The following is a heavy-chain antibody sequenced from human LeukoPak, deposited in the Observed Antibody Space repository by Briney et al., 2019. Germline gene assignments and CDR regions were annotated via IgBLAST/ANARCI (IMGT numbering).Heavy chain of an antibody. J-gene: IGHJ3*02. V-gene: IGHV3-30*14. Sequence: PGRSLRLSCAASGLTFSTYSMHWVRQAPGKGLEGVAVISYDGSNKYYADSVKGRFTISRDNSKNTLYLQMNTLRAEDTAVYYCARGLGYYGSGSYLRVDAFDIWGQGTMVTVSS. CDR3: ARGLGYYGSGSYLRVDAFDI. D-gene: IGHD3-10*01. CDR2: ISYDGSNK. CDR1: GLTFSTYS.